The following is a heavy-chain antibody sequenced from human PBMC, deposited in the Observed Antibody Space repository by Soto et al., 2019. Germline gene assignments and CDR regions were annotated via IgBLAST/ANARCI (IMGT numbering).Heavy chain of an antibody. V-gene: IGHV1-3*01. D-gene: IGHD4-17*01. CDR3: ARLPLLTVTGDWYFDL. CDR1: GYTFTSYA. CDR2: INAGNGNT. Sequence: QVQLVQSGAEVKKPGASVKVSCKASGYTFTSYAMHWVRQAPGQRLEWMGWINAGNGNTKYSQKFQGRVTITRDTFACTAYMELSSPRSEDTAVYYCARLPLLTVTGDWYFDLWGRGTLVTVSS. J-gene: IGHJ2*01.